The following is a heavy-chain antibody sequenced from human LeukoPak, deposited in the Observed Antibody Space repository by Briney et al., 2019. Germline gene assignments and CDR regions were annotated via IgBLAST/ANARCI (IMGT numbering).Heavy chain of an antibody. J-gene: IGHJ4*02. D-gene: IGHD3-9*01. Sequence: SETLSLTCAVYGGSFNGYYWSWIRQPPGKGLEWIGEINHSGSTYYNPSLKSRVIISVDTSKKQFSLKVRSVTAADTAVYYCARRYYDILTGPEAFNSWGQGILVTVSS. V-gene: IGHV4-34*01. CDR1: GGSFNGYY. CDR2: INHSGST. CDR3: ARRYYDILTGPEAFNS.